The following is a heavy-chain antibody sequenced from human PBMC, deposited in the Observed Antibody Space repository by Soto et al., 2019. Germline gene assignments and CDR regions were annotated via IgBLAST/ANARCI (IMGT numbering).Heavy chain of an antibody. J-gene: IGHJ6*02. CDR3: ARVNIGTPYYYYYGMDV. V-gene: IGHV1-46*01. Sequence: ASVKVSFKASGYTFTSYYMHWLRQAPGQGLEWMGIINPSGGSTSYAQKFQGRVTMTRDTSTSTVYMELSSLRSEDTAVYYCARVNIGTPYYYYYGMDVWGQGTTVTVSS. CDR1: GYTFTSYY. CDR2: INPSGGST. D-gene: IGHD3-10*01.